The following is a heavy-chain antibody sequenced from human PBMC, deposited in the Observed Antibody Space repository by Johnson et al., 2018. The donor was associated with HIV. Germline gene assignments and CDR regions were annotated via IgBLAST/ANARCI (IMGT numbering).Heavy chain of an antibody. J-gene: IGHJ3*02. D-gene: IGHD3-3*01. CDR3: ARDPFCLKAFDI. V-gene: IGHV3-15*01. CDR2: IKSKTDGGTT. Sequence: VQLVESGGGLVKPGGSLRLSCAASGFIFSNAWMSWVRQAPGKGLEWVGHIKSKTDGGTTDYAAPVKGRFTISRDNAKNSLYLQMNSLRAEDTAVYYCARDPFCLKAFDIWGQGTMVTVSS. CDR1: GFIFSNAW.